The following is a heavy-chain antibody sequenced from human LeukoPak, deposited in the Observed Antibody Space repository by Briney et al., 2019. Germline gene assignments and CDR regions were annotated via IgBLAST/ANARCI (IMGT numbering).Heavy chain of an antibody. CDR1: GFTFSSYA. V-gene: IGHV3-23*01. J-gene: IGHJ4*02. CDR2: ISGSGGST. CDR3: AKDPFHYYDSSGYDY. D-gene: IGHD3-22*01. Sequence: PGGSLRLSCAASGFTFSSYAMSWVRQAPGKGLEWVSAISGSGGSTYYADSVKGRFTISRDNSKNTLYLQMNSLRAEDTAVYYCAKDPFHYYDSSGYDYWGQGTLVTVSS.